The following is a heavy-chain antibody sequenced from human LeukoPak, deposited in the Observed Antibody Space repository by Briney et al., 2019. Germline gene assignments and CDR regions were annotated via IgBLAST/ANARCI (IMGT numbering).Heavy chain of an antibody. Sequence: ASVKVSCKASGYISTSYYIHWVRQAPGQGLEWMGVINPSGDTTTYAQEFQGRVTMTRDMSTSTVYMELSSLRSEDTAVYYCAGSFYDLLVYFDYWGQGTLVTVSS. CDR3: AGSFYDLLVYFDY. CDR1: GYISTSYY. CDR2: INPSGDTT. D-gene: IGHD5/OR15-5a*01. J-gene: IGHJ4*02. V-gene: IGHV1-46*01.